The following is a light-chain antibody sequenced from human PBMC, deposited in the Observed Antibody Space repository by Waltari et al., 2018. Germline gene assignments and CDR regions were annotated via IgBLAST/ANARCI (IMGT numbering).Light chain of an antibody. CDR1: QSISSW. CDR3: QQYNSYSQYS. V-gene: IGKV1-5*03. J-gene: IGKJ2*03. Sequence: DIQMTQSHSTLSASVGDRVTITCRASQSISSWLAWYQQKPGKAPKLLIYKASSLESGVPSRFSGSGSGTEFTLTISSLQPDDFATYYCQQYNSYSQYSFGQGTKLEIK. CDR2: KAS.